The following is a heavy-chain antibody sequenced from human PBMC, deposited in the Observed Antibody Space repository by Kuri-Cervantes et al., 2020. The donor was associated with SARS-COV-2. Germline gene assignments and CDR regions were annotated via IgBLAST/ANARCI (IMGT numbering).Heavy chain of an antibody. Sequence: SETLSLTCAVYGGYFSGYYWSWIRQPPGKGLEWIGEINHSGSTNYNPSLKSRVTISVDTSKNQFSLKLSSVTAADTAVYYCARRGSDVVVPAAGNWFDPWGQGTLVTVSS. CDR1: GGYFSGYY. CDR2: INHSGST. J-gene: IGHJ5*02. D-gene: IGHD2-2*01. CDR3: ARRGSDVVVPAAGNWFDP. V-gene: IGHV4-34*01.